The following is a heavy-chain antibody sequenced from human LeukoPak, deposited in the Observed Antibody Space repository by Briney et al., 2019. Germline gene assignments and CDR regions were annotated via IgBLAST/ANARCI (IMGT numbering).Heavy chain of an antibody. J-gene: IGHJ6*01. CDR1: GFTFSGFA. D-gene: IGHD2-21*02. CDR3: ATMKGHPPPRYCMDV. V-gene: IGHV3-23*01. CDR2: ISGSGDNT. Sequence: GGSLRLSCAASGFTFSGFAMSWVRRTPGKGLEWVSCISGSGDNTLYADSVKGRFTISRDNSKNTLYLEMNSLRAEDTAIYYCATMKGHPPPRYCMDVWGQGTTVTVSS.